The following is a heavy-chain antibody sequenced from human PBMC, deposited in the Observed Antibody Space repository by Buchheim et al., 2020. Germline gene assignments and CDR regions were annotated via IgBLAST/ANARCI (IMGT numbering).Heavy chain of an antibody. CDR1: VGSISSGGYY. CDR2: IYYSGRT. Sequence: QVQLQESGPGLVKPSQTLSLTCTVSVGSISSGGYYWSWIRQHPGKGLEWIGYIYYSGRTYYNPSLKSPVTISVDTSTNQSSLKLSSVTAADTAVYYCARFAQELGYCSGGSCYGSGRFDYWGQGTL. D-gene: IGHD2-15*01. V-gene: IGHV4-31*01. J-gene: IGHJ4*02. CDR3: ARFAQELGYCSGGSCYGSGRFDY.